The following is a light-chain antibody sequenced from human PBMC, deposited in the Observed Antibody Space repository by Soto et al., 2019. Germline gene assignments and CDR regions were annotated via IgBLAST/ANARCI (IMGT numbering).Light chain of an antibody. Sequence: QSVLTQPASVSGSPGQSITISCTGTSSDVGGYNYVSWYQQHPGKAPKLMIYDVSNRPSGVSNRFSGSTSGTTASLTISGLHAEDEADYYCSSYTSSSRDVFGTGTKLTVL. CDR3: SSYTSSSRDV. CDR1: SSDVGGYNY. J-gene: IGLJ1*01. CDR2: DVS. V-gene: IGLV2-14*01.